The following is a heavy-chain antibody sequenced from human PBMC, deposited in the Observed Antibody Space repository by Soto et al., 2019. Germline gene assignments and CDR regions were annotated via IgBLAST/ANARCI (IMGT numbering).Heavy chain of an antibody. V-gene: IGHV3-7*01. J-gene: IGHJ5*02. Sequence: GGSLRLSCAASGFTFSSYWMSWVRQAPGKGLEWVANIKPDGSDENYVDAVKGRFTISRDNAKNSIYLQMNSLRVEDTAVYYCARFGTDSDPWGQGTLVTVSS. CDR3: ARFGTDSDP. CDR2: IKPDGSDE. CDR1: GFTFSSYW. D-gene: IGHD3-10*01.